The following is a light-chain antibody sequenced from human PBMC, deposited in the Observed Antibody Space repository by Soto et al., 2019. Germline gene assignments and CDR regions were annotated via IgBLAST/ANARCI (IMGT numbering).Light chain of an antibody. V-gene: IGLV2-8*01. CDR2: EVS. Sequence: QSVLTQPPSAPGSPGHSVTFSCTGTTSDVGGYNFVSWYQQHPGKAPKLMIYEVSERPSGVPDRFSGSKSGNTASLTVSGLQAEDEADYYCSSYAGSNIVVFGGGTKLTVL. CDR1: TSDVGGYNF. J-gene: IGLJ2*01. CDR3: SSYAGSNIVV.